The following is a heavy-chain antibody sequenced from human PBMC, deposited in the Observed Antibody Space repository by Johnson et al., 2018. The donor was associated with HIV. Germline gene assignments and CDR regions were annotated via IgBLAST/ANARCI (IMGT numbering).Heavy chain of an antibody. CDR1: GFTVSSNY. D-gene: IGHD2-15*01. J-gene: IGHJ3*01. CDR2: IYSGGNT. CDR3: ARERGISGGFDF. Sequence: VQLVESGGGLVQPGGSLRLSCAASGFTVSSNYMSWVRQAPGKGLEWVSVIYSGGNTYYADSVKGRFTISRDNSKKTLYLQMNSLRVEDTAVYYCARERGISGGFDFWGQGTRVSVSS. V-gene: IGHV3-66*01.